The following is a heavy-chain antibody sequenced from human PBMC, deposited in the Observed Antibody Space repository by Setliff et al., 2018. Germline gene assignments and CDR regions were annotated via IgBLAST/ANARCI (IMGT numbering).Heavy chain of an antibody. CDR2: IYSGGST. D-gene: IGHD2-15*01. V-gene: IGHV3-66*02. J-gene: IGHJ4*02. Sequence: GGSLRLSCAASGFTFSSYEMNWVRQTPGKGLEWVSVIYSGGSTYYADSVKGRFTISRDNSKNTLYLQMNSLRAEDTAVYYCARDPGRYCSGGSCYNRDVWGQGTLVTVSS. CDR1: GFTFSSYE. CDR3: ARDPGRYCSGGSCYNRDV.